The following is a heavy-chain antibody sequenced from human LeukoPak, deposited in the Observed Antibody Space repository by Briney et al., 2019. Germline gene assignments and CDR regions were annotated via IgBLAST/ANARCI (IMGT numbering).Heavy chain of an antibody. CDR1: GFSFSSYA. J-gene: IGHJ4*02. CDR3: AKALPSSWYPFDY. CDR2: ISGSGGST. Sequence: GGSLRLSCAASGFSFSSYAMSWVRQAPGKGLEWVSGISGSGGSTYHADSVKGRFTISRDNSKNTLYLQMNSLRADDTAVYYCAKALPSSWYPFDYWGQGTLVTVSS. V-gene: IGHV3-23*01. D-gene: IGHD6-13*01.